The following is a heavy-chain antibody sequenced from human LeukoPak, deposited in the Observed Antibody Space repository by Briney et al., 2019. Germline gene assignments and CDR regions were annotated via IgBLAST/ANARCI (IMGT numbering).Heavy chain of an antibody. J-gene: IGHJ5*02. V-gene: IGHV4-34*01. CDR3: ARPMIRGVKWFDP. CDR2: INHGGTT. Sequence: KPSETLSLTCGGYGGSFSDYYWSWIRQPPGKGLEWIGEINHGGTTNYNPSLKSRVTISADTSKRQFSLKLISVTAADTAVYYCARPMIRGVKWFDPWGQGTLVTVSS. CDR1: GGSFSDYY. D-gene: IGHD3-10*01.